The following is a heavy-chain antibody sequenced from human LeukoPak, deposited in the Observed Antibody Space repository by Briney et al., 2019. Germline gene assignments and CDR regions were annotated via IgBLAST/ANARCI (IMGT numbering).Heavy chain of an antibody. Sequence: GGSLRLSCAASGFTFSSYAMSWVRQAPGKGLEWVSAISGSGGSTYYADSVKGRFTISRDNSKNTLYLQMNSLRAEDTAVYYCARDSGRSIAAAGTGAFDIWGQGTMVTVSS. CDR2: ISGSGGST. CDR1: GFTFSSYA. CDR3: ARDSGRSIAAAGTGAFDI. J-gene: IGHJ3*02. V-gene: IGHV3-23*01. D-gene: IGHD6-13*01.